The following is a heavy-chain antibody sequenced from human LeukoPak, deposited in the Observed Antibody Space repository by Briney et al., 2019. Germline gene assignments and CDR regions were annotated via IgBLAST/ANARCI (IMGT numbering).Heavy chain of an antibody. V-gene: IGHV3-23*01. J-gene: IGHJ4*02. CDR3: AKAIRLPAGVSIVKTNFDY. CDR1: GFTFSSYA. CDR2: ISGSGGST. D-gene: IGHD2-8*01. Sequence: GGSLRLSCAASGFTFSSYAMSWVRQAPGKGLEWVSAISGSGGSTYYADSVKGRFTISRDNSKNTLYLQMNSLRAEDTAVYYCAKAIRLPAGVSIVKTNFDYWGQGTLVTVSS.